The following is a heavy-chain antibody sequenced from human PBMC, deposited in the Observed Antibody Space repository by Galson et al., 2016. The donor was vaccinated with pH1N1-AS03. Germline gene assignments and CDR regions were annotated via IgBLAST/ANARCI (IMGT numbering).Heavy chain of an antibody. D-gene: IGHD6-13*01. Sequence: SLRLSCAASGFTFSSYAMHWVRQAPGKGLEYVSAISGNGYSTYYANSVKGRVTISRDNSKGTLCLQMGSLRPEVRAVYYCARGPVSYSNYWFPPPDYWGQGTLVTVSS. CDR2: ISGNGYST. J-gene: IGHJ4*02. CDR3: ARGPVSYSNYWFPPPDY. CDR1: GFTFSSYA. V-gene: IGHV3-64*01.